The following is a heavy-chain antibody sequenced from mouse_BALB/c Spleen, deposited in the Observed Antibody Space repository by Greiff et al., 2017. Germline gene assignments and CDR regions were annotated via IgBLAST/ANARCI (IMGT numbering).Heavy chain of an antibody. V-gene: IGHV1-82*01. CDR1: GYTFSSYW. Sequence: VQLQQSGAELMKPGASVKISCKATGYTFSSYWIEWVKQRPGHGLEWIGRIYPGDGDTNYNGKFKGKATLTADKSSSTAYMQLSSLTSVDSAVYFCARGDYGNLYYYAMDYWGQGTSVTVSS. CDR3: ARGDYGNLYYYAMDY. D-gene: IGHD2-1*01. J-gene: IGHJ4*01. CDR2: IYPGDGDT.